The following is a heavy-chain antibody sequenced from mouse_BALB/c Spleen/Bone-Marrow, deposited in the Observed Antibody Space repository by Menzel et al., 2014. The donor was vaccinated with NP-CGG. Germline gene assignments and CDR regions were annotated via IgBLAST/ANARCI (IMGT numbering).Heavy chain of an antibody. J-gene: IGHJ3*01. CDR2: ISSGGSYI. CDR1: GFTFSGYA. CDR3: ARPDPWFAY. Sequence: VQLKDSGGGLVKPGGSLKLSCAASGFTFSGYAMSWVRQSPEKRLEWVATISSGGSYIHYPDSVKGRFTISRDNAKNTLYLQMSSLRSEDTAIYYCARPDPWFAYWGQGTLVTVSA. V-gene: IGHV5-9-3*01.